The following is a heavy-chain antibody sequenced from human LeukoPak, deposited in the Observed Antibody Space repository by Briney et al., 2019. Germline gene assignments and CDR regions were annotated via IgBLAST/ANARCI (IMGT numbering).Heavy chain of an antibody. CDR2: IYYTGGT. J-gene: IGHJ4*02. CDR1: GGSIGSDY. V-gene: IGHV4-59*08. D-gene: IGHD6-19*01. Sequence: ASETLSLTCTVSGGSIGSDYWTWIRQPPGRGLEYIGYIYYTGGTNYNPSLKSRVTISVDTSKNQFSLKLSSVTAADTAVYFCAKYGNSGWVIDNWGQGTLVTVSS. CDR3: AKYGNSGWVIDN.